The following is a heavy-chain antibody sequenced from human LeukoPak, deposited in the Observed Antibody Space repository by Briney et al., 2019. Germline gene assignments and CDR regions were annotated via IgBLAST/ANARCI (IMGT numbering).Heavy chain of an antibody. D-gene: IGHD3-10*01. CDR1: GGTFSSYA. J-gene: IGHJ4*02. CDR2: IIPIFGIA. Sequence: SVKVSCKASGGTFSSYAISWVRQAPGQGLEWMGRIIPIFGIANYAQKFQGSVTITADKSTSTAYMELSSLRSEDTAVYYCAREWFGELPFDYRGQGTLVTVSS. V-gene: IGHV1-69*04. CDR3: AREWFGELPFDY.